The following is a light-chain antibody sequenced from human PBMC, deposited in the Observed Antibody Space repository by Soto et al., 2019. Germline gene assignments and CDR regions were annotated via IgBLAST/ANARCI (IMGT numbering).Light chain of an antibody. Sequence: DLQMTQSPSSLSPSVVDIVTITGRASQSISSYLNWYQQKPGKAPKLLIYAASSLQSGAPSRFSGSGSGTDFTLTISRLEPEDFAVYYCQQYGSSPETCGQGTKVDIK. CDR1: QSISSY. J-gene: IGKJ1*01. CDR3: QQYGSSPET. V-gene: IGKV1-39*01. CDR2: AAS.